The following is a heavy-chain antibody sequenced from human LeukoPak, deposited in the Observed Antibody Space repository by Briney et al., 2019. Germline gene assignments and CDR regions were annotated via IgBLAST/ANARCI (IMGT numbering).Heavy chain of an antibody. CDR3: ARGAGPTEPPYNWFDP. CDR1: GYTFTDYY. CDR2: IIPIFGTA. Sequence: SVKVSCKASGYTFTDYYIHWVRQAPGQGLEWMGGIIPIFGTANYAQKFQGRVTITADKSTSTAYMELSSLRSEDTAVYYCARGAGPTEPPYNWFDPWGQGTLVTVSS. D-gene: IGHD1-14*01. V-gene: IGHV1-69*06. J-gene: IGHJ5*02.